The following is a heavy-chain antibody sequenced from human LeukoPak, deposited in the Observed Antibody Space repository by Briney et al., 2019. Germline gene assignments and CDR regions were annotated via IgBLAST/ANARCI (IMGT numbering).Heavy chain of an antibody. CDR3: ARVGQLAGTRPA. Sequence: PSETLSLTCAVSGYSTSSGYYWGWIRQPPGKGLEWIGSIYHSGSTYYNPSLKSRVTISVDTSKNQFSLKLSSVTAADTAVYYCARVGQLAGTRPAWGQGTLVTVSS. CDR2: IYHSGST. J-gene: IGHJ5*02. D-gene: IGHD6-19*01. CDR1: GYSTSSGYY. V-gene: IGHV4-38-2*01.